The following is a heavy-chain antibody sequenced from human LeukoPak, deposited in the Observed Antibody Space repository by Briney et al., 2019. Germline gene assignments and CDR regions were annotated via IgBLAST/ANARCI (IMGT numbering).Heavy chain of an antibody. D-gene: IGHD1-1*01. Sequence: GGSLRLSCAASGFTFSSYAMSWVRQAPGKGLEWVSAISGSGGSTYYADSVKGRFTISRDNAKNTLYLQMNSLRAEDTAVYYCAREMYNWNDRSSWFDPWGQGTLVTVSS. V-gene: IGHV3-23*01. J-gene: IGHJ5*02. CDR2: ISGSGGST. CDR3: AREMYNWNDRSSWFDP. CDR1: GFTFSSYA.